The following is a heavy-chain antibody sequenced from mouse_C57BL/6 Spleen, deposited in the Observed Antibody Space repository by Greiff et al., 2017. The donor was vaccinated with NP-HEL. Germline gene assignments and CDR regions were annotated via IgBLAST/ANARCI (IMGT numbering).Heavy chain of an antibody. CDR3: ARLRRDWYFDV. CDR2: IDPSDSYT. Sequence: QVQLQQPGAELVMPGASVKLSCKASGYTFTSYWMHWVKQRPGQGLEWIGEIDPSDSYTNYNQKFKGKSTLTVDKSSSTAYMQLSSLTSEDSAVSYCARLRRDWYFDVWGTGTTVTVSS. V-gene: IGHV1-69*01. J-gene: IGHJ1*03. CDR1: GYTFTSYW. D-gene: IGHD2-12*01.